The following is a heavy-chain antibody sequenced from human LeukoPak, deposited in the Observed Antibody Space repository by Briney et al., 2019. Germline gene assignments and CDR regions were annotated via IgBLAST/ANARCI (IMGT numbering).Heavy chain of an antibody. CDR1: GXTLSTYG. V-gene: IGHV3-30*18. CDR3: AKDSAGRYCSITSCNFFDY. Sequence: GRSLRLSCAGSGXTLSTYGMHWVRQAPGKGREWVAVISYDGSNKYYADSVKGRFTISRDNSKNTLYLQMNSLRAEDTAVYYCAKDSAGRYCSITSCNFFDYWGQGTPVTVSS. CDR2: ISYDGSNK. D-gene: IGHD2-2*01. J-gene: IGHJ4*02.